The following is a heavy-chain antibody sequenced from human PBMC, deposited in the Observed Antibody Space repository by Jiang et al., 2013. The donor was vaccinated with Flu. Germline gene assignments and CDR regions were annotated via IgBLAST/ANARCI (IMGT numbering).Heavy chain of an antibody. J-gene: IGHJ4*02. CDR3: ARDVTTYYGSSGYYGLDY. V-gene: IGHV3-33*01. CDR1: ELTFSSYG. CDR2: IWFDGSNK. Sequence: VQLVESGGGVVQPGRSLRLSCAASELTFSSYGMHWVRQAPGKGLEWVAVIWFDGSNKYYADSVKGRFTISRDNSENTLFLQMNGLRAEDTAVYYCARDVTTYYGSSGYYGLDYWGQGTLVTVSS. D-gene: IGHD3-22*01.